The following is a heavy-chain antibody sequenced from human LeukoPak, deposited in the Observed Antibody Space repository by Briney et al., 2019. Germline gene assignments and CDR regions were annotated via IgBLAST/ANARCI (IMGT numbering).Heavy chain of an antibody. CDR3: ARDYYDSSGYYYPFDY. D-gene: IGHD3-22*01. V-gene: IGHV1-46*01. CDR1: GYTFTSYY. J-gene: IGHJ4*02. Sequence: ASVKVSCKASGYTFTSYYMHWVRQAPGQGLEWMGIINPSGGSTSYAQKFQGRVTMTRDMSTSTVYMELSSLRSEDTAVYYCARDYYDSSGYYYPFDYWGQGTLVTVSS. CDR2: INPSGGST.